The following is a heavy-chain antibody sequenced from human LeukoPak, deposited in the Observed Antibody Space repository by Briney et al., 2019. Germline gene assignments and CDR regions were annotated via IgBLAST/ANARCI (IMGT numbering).Heavy chain of an antibody. D-gene: IGHD6-19*01. Sequence: PGGSLRLSCGASGFTFRTYAMSWVRQAPGKGLEWVSGISDGGGRTFYAESVKGRFTVSRDNSKNSLYLQMNSLRAEDTAVYYCARARQWLPSDFDYWGQGTLVTVSS. CDR3: ARARQWLPSDFDY. CDR2: ISDGGGRT. CDR1: GFTFRTYA. V-gene: IGHV3-23*01. J-gene: IGHJ4*02.